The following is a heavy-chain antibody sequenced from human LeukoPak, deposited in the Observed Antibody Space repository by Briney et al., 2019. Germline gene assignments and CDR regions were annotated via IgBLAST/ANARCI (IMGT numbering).Heavy chain of an antibody. Sequence: GESLQISCKGSGYRFTSYWIGGVGQMPGKGLGWMGIIYPGDSGTRYSPSFQGQVTISADKSISTAYLQWSSLKASDTAMYYCARQSTFYSGSYWFDPWCQGTLVTVSS. D-gene: IGHD1-26*01. CDR1: GYRFTSYW. CDR3: ARQSTFYSGSYWFDP. V-gene: IGHV5-51*01. J-gene: IGHJ5*02. CDR2: IYPGDSGT.